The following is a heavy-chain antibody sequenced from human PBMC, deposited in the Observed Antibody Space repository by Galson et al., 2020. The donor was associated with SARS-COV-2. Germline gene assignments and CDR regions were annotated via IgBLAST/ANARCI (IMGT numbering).Heavy chain of an antibody. Sequence: GGSLTLSCAASGFTFSSYEMNWVRQAPGKGLEWVSYISSSGSTIYYADSVKGRFTISRDNSKNTLYLQMNSLRAEDTAVYYCAKNEQRYSSGWYYFDYWGQGTLVTVSS. D-gene: IGHD6-19*01. V-gene: IGHV3-48*03. CDR2: ISSSGSTI. CDR1: GFTFSSYE. J-gene: IGHJ4*02. CDR3: AKNEQRYSSGWYYFDY.